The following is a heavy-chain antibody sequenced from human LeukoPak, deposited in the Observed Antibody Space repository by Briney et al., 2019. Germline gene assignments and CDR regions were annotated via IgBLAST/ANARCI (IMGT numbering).Heavy chain of an antibody. V-gene: IGHV3-7*01. D-gene: IGHD3-10*02. J-gene: IGHJ6*04. CDR1: GFTFSSYW. CDR3: AELGITMIGGV. Sequence: PGGSLRLSCAASGFTFSSYWMSWVRQAPGKGPEWVANIKQDGNEKYYVDSVKGRFTISRDNAKKSLYLQMNSLRAEDTAVYYCAELGITMIGGVWGKGTTVTISS. CDR2: IKQDGNEK.